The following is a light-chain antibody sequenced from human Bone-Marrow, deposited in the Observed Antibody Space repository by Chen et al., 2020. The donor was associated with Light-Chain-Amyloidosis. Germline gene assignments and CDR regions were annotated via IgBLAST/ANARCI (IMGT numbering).Light chain of an antibody. CDR3: QQRSAWPLT. CDR2: DTS. J-gene: IGKJ2*01. CDR1: QNINNK. Sequence: EIVLTQSPATLSLSPGQRAALSCRASQNINNKLAWFQQRPGQAPRLLIYDTSNRATGIPARFSGSGYGTDFTRTISSLEPEDCAVYDCQQRSAWPLTFGQGTKLEIK. V-gene: IGKV3-11*01.